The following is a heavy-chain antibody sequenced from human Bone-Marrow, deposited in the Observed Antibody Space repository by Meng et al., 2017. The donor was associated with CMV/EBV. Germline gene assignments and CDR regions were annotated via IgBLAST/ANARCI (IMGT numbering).Heavy chain of an antibody. CDR2: INPNSGGT. D-gene: IGHD3-10*01. CDR3: SYGSGSYYPFDY. Sequence: SGVELKTPAASGNVSGKAPGYTFAGYYMQRERQAPGQGLEWMGWINPNSGGTNYAQKFQGRVTMTRDTSISTAYMELSRLRSDATAVYYCSYGSGSYYPFDYWGQGTLVTVSS. CDR1: GYTFAGYY. V-gene: IGHV1-2*02. J-gene: IGHJ4*02.